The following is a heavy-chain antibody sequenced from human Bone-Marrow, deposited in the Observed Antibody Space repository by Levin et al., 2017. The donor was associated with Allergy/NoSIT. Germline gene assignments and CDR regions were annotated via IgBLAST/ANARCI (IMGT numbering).Heavy chain of an antibody. CDR1: GFTFSIYS. J-gene: IGHJ3*02. D-gene: IGHD2-8*02. CDR3: ARGIIGDVRVAHKEAFDI. V-gene: IGHV3-21*01. CDR2: ISSSGSDM. Sequence: GESLKISCTVSGFTFSIYSINWVRQAPGKGLEWVSSISSSGSDMYYVDSVKGRFTISRDNAKNTLTLQMNSLRAEDTAVYYCARGIIGDVRVAHKEAFDIWGQGTMVSVSS.